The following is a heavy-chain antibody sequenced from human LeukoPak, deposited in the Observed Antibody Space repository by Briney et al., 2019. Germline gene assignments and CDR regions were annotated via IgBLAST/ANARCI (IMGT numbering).Heavy chain of an antibody. CDR1: GFTFSSYG. J-gene: IGHJ4*02. D-gene: IGHD2-15*01. V-gene: IGHV3-33*06. Sequence: PGGSLRLSCAASGFTFSSYGMHWVRQAPGKGLEWVAVIWYDGSNKYYADSVKGRFTISRDNSKNTLYLQMNSLRAEDTAVYYCAKAACSGGSCYIFDYWGQGTLVTVSS. CDR2: IWYDGSNK. CDR3: AKAACSGGSCYIFDY.